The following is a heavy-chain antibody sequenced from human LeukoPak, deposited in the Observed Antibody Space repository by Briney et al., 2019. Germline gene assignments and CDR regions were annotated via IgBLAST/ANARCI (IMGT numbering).Heavy chain of an antibody. CDR3: AKGAVAGLFGGY. CDR1: GFTFSSYS. Sequence: GGSLRLSCAASGFTFSSYSMNWVRQAPGKGLEWVSAISGSGGSTYYADTVKGRFTISRDNSKNTLYLQMNSLRAEDTAVYYCAKGAVAGLFGGYWGQGTLVTVSS. J-gene: IGHJ4*02. V-gene: IGHV3-23*01. D-gene: IGHD6-19*01. CDR2: ISGSGGST.